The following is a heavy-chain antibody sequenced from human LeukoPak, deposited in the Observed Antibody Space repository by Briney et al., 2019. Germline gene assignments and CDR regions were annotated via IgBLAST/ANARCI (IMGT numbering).Heavy chain of an antibody. CDR2: ISAYNGNA. J-gene: IGHJ4*02. CDR3: ARSAKRFGELYQSADY. CDR1: GYTFTNHR. D-gene: IGHD3-10*01. Sequence: ASVKLSRTASGYTFTNHRITWVRHAPGQGLEWMGWISAYNGNADYAQSFQGRVTMTTDTSMSTAYMELRSLRSDDTGVYYCARSAKRFGELYQSADYWGQGTLVTVSS. V-gene: IGHV1-18*01.